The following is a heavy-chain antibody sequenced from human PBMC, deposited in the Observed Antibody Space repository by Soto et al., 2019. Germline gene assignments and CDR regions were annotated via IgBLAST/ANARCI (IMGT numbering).Heavy chain of an antibody. J-gene: IGHJ4*02. CDR2: ISAHNGNT. CDR1: GYTFTSYG. D-gene: IGHD1-1*01. Sequence: QVHLVQSGAEVKKPGASVKVSCKASGYTFTSYGITWVRQAPGQGLEWMGWISAHNGNTDYAQKLQGRGIVTRDHSTGTAYMELRSLRSDDTAVYYCARGRYGDYWGQGALVTVSS. V-gene: IGHV1-18*01. CDR3: ARGRYGDY.